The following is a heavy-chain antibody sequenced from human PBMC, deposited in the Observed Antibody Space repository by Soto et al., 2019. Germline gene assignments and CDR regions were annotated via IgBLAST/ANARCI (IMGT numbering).Heavy chain of an antibody. D-gene: IGHD2-15*01. CDR3: ARVGKAAAARPYFYHAMDV. CDR2: IYYSGST. CDR1: GGSISSTDYY. V-gene: IGHV4-30-4*01. Sequence: QVQLQESGPRLVQPSQTLSLVCTFSGGSISSTDYYWSWIRQPPGEGLEWIGYIYYSGSTYYNPSHKSRITISVDTSKNQFSLKLSSVTAADTAVYYCARVGKAAAARPYFYHAMDVWGQGTTVTVSS. J-gene: IGHJ6*02.